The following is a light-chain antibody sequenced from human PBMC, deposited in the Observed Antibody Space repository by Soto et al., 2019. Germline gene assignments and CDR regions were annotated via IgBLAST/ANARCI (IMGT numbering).Light chain of an antibody. V-gene: IGLV1-44*01. CDR2: NSD. Sequence: QSVLTQSPSVSGTPGERVTISCSGSNSNIGRREVSWYQRLPGTAPKLVIYNSDQRPSGVPDRFSGFKSDTSASLAISGLQSQDEADYFCATWDDRLNAPVFGGGSQLTVL. J-gene: IGLJ2*01. CDR3: ATWDDRLNAPV. CDR1: NSNIGRRE.